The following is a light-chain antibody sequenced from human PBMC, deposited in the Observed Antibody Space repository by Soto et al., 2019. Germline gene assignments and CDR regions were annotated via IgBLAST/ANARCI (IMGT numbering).Light chain of an antibody. CDR3: QQYGSSYPWT. V-gene: IGKV3-20*01. J-gene: IGKJ5*01. CDR1: QSVGSD. Sequence: EIVMTQSPATLSVSPGERATLSFRASQSVGSDLAWYQQKPGQAPRLVIYGASSRATGIPDRFSGSGSGTDFTLTIRRLEPEDFAVYYCQQYGSSYPWTFGQGTRLEIK. CDR2: GAS.